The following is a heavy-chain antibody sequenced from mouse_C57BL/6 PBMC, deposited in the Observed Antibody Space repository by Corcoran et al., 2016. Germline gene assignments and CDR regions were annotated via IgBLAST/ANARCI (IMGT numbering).Heavy chain of an antibody. V-gene: IGHV1-81*01. J-gene: IGHJ4*01. CDR1: GYTFTSYG. D-gene: IGHD2-3*01. Sequence: QVQLQQSGAELARPGASVKLSCKASGYTFTSYGISWVKQRTGQGLEWIGEIYPRSGNTYYNEKFKGKATLTADKSSSTAYMELRSLTSEDSAVYFCARRRDDGPYYYAMDYWGQGTSVTVSS. CDR3: ARRRDDGPYYYAMDY. CDR2: IYPRSGNT.